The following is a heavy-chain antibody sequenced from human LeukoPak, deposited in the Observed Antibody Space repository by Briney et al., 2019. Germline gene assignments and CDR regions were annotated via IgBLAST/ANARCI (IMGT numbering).Heavy chain of an antibody. CDR3: ASRASIFGVVIHYYGMDV. CDR2: IIPILGIA. CDR1: GGTFSSYA. V-gene: IGHV1-69*04. Sequence: LRASVKVSCKASGGTFSSYAISWVRQAPGQGLEWTGRIIPILGIANYAQKFQGRVTITADKSTSTAYMELSSLRSEDTAVYYCASRASIFGVVIHYYGMDVWGQGTTVTVSS. D-gene: IGHD3-3*02. J-gene: IGHJ6*02.